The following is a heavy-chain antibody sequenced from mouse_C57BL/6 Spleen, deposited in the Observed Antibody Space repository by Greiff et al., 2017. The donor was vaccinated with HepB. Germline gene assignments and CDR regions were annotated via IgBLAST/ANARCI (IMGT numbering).Heavy chain of an antibody. V-gene: IGHV1-61*01. J-gene: IGHJ3*01. CDR3: ARYNPGWFAY. CDR2: IYPSDSET. CDR1: GYTFTSYW. Sequence: VQLQQPGAELVRPGSSVKLSCKASGYTFTSYWMDWVKQRPGQGLEWIGNIYPSDSETHYNQKFKDKATLTVDKSSSTAYMQLSSLTSEDSAVYYCARYNPGWFAYWGQGTLVTVSA. D-gene: IGHD1-3*01.